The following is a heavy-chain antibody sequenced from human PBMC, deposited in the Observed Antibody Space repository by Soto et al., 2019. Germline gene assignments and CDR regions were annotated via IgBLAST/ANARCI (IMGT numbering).Heavy chain of an antibody. V-gene: IGHV1-3*01. Sequence: ASVKVSCKASGYTFTSYAMHWVRQAPGQRLEWMGWINAGNGNTKYSQKFQGRVTITRDTSASTAYMELSSLRSEDTAVYYCASDYCGGGSSPLYYGMAVGAQGTRAPVPS. CDR1: GYTFTSYA. J-gene: IGHJ6*02. CDR2: INAGNGNT. CDR3: ASDYCGGGSSPLYYGMAV. D-gene: IGHD2-15*01.